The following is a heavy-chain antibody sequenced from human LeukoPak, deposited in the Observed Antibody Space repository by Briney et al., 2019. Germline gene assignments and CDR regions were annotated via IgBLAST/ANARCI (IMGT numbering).Heavy chain of an antibody. J-gene: IGHJ2*01. CDR2: IIPIFGTA. CDR3: ARLATLTPGMGVPGEYWYFDL. D-gene: IGHD1-14*01. CDR1: GYTFTNYA. V-gene: IGHV1-69*13. Sequence: SVKVSCKASGYTFTNYAMNWVRQAPGQGLEWMGGIIPIFGTANYAQKFQGRVTITADESTSTAYMELSSLRSEDTAVYYCARLATLTPGMGVPGEYWYFDLWGRGTLVTVSS.